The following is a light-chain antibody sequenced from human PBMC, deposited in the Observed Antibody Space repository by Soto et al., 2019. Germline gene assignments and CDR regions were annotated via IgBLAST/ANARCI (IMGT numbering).Light chain of an antibody. J-gene: IGKJ3*01. CDR2: AAS. CDR3: QQSYSTPFT. Sequence: DLPMTPSPSSLSASVGDRVTITCRTSQSIRSSLNWYQQKPGKAPNLLIYAASRLQSGVPSRFSGSGSGTDFTLTISSLQPADFATYDCQQSYSTPFTFGLGTKVDIK. V-gene: IGKV1-39*01. CDR1: QSIRSS.